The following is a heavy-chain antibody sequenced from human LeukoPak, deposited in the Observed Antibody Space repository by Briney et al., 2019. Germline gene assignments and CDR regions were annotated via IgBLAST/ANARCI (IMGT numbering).Heavy chain of an antibody. CDR3: ARGRGDFWSGYYFPYYHYYGMDV. V-gene: IGHV4-34*01. CDR1: GGSFSGYY. Sequence: SETLSLTCAVYGGSFSGYYWSWIRQPPGKGLEWIGEINHSGSTNYNPSLKSRVTISVDTSKNQFSLKLSSVTAADTAVYYCARGRGDFWSGYYFPYYHYYGMDVWGQGTTVTVSS. D-gene: IGHD3-3*01. CDR2: INHSGST. J-gene: IGHJ6*02.